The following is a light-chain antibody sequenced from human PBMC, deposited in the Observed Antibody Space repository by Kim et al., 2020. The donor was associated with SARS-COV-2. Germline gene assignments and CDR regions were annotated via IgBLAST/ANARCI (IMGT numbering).Light chain of an antibody. V-gene: IGLV1-40*01. CDR2: TNT. J-gene: IGLJ1*01. CDR3: QSYDSSLSALYV. CDR1: RSNIGAAYE. Sequence: FTLSCTGRRSNIGAAYELHWYQQLPGAAPNLLIDTNTNRPSGVPDRFPGSKSGTSASLAITGLQAEDEADYYCQSYDSSLSALYVFGTGTKVTVL.